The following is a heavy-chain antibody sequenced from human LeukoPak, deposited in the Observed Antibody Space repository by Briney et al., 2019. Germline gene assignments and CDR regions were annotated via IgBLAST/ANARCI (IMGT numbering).Heavy chain of an antibody. CDR3: ARDSRYCSGGSCPPSFDY. CDR1: GFTFSSYS. V-gene: IGHV3-21*01. J-gene: IGHJ4*02. D-gene: IGHD2-15*01. CDR2: ISSSSSYI. Sequence: GGSLRLSCAASGFTFSSYSMNWVRQAPGKGLEWVSSISSSSSYIYYADSVKGRFTISRDNAKNSLYLQTNSLRAEDTAVYYCARDSRYCSGGSCPPSFDYWGQGTLVTVYS.